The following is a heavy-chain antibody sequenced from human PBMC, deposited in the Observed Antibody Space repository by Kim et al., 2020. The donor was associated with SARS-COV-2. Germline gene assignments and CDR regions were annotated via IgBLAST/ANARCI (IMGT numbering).Heavy chain of an antibody. CDR3: ARDLGDSSGYGIGEY. D-gene: IGHD3-22*01. Sequence: SETLSLTCAVSGGSISSSNWWSWVRQPPGKGLEWIGEIYHSGSTNYNPSLKSRVTISVDKSKNQFSLKLSSVTAADTAVYYCARDLGDSSGYGIGEYWGQGTLVTVSS. CDR2: IYHSGST. J-gene: IGHJ4*02. CDR1: GGSISSSNW. V-gene: IGHV4-4*02.